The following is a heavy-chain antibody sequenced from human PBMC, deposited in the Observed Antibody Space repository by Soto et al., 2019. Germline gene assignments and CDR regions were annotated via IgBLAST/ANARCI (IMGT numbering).Heavy chain of an antibody. J-gene: IGHJ4*02. V-gene: IGHV3-33*01. Sequence: GESLKISCAASGFTFSNYGMHWVRQAPGKGLEWVAVIWYDGSNKYYADSVKGRFTISRDNSKNTLYLQMNSLRAGETAVYYCAREDSMVRGVIIPLRYFDYWGQGTLVTVSS. CDR3: AREDSMVRGVIIPLRYFDY. D-gene: IGHD3-10*01. CDR1: GFTFSNYG. CDR2: IWYDGSNK.